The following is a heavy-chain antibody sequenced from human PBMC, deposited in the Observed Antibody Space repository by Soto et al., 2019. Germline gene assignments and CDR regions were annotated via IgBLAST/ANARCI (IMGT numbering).Heavy chain of an antibody. CDR1: GFTVSSNY. D-gene: IGHD2-2*01. CDR2: IYSGGST. Sequence: GGSLRLSCAASGFTVSSNYMSWVRQAPGKGLEWVSVIYSGGSTYYADSVKGRFTISRDNAKNSLYLQMNSLRAEDTAVYYCARDPEGYCSSTSCYPYYGMDVWGQGTTVTVSS. V-gene: IGHV3-66*01. J-gene: IGHJ6*02. CDR3: ARDPEGYCSSTSCYPYYGMDV.